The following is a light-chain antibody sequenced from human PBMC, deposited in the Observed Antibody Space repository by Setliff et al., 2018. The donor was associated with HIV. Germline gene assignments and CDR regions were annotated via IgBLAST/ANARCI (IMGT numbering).Light chain of an antibody. Sequence: QSVLTQPASVSGSPGQSITISCTGTSSDVGDYNYVPWYQQHPGKAPKLMIYDVSNRPSGVSNRFSGSKSGNTASLTISGLQAEDEADYYCSSYTSSSTRVFGTGTKVTVL. J-gene: IGLJ1*01. CDR1: SSDVGDYNY. CDR3: SSYTSSSTRV. CDR2: DVS. V-gene: IGLV2-14*03.